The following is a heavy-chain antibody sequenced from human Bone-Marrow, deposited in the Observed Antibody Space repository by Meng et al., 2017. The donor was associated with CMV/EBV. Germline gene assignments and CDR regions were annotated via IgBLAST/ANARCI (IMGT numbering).Heavy chain of an antibody. Sequence: GESLKISCAASGFTFSSYAMHWVRQAPGKGLGWVAVISYDGSNKYYADSVKGRFTISRDNSKNTLYLQMNSLRAEDTAVYYCAREWDRVISFGYYGMDVWGQGTTVTVSS. CDR2: ISYDGSNK. D-gene: IGHD1-26*01. V-gene: IGHV3-30-3*01. CDR3: AREWDRVISFGYYGMDV. J-gene: IGHJ6*01. CDR1: GFTFSSYA.